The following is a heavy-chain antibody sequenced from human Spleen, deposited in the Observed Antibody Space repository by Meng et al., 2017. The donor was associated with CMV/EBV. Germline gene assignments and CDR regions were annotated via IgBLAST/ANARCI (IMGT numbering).Heavy chain of an antibody. CDR3: AREICTTSSCSYDF. CDR1: GGSITSGAYY. D-gene: IGHD2-2*01. Sequence: SGGSITSGAYYWTWIRQHPGKGLVWVGYIFDSGNTYYHPSLRSRLAISVDTSKNQFSLRLTSMTAADTAVYYCAREICTTSSCSYDFWGQGTLVTVSS. CDR2: IFDSGNT. V-gene: IGHV4-31*02. J-gene: IGHJ4*02.